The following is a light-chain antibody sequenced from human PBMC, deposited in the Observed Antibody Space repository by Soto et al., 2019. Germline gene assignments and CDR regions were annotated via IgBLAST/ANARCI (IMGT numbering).Light chain of an antibody. J-gene: IGKJ1*01. CDR2: DAS. CDR3: QQRSNWPVT. Sequence: EIVLTQSPATLSLSPGDRATLSCRASQSVSTYLAWYQQKPGQPPSLLIYDASSRPTGIPARFSASGSGTDFTLTISSLEPEDFAVYYCQQRSNWPVTFGQGTNVEIK. CDR1: QSVSTY. V-gene: IGKV3-11*01.